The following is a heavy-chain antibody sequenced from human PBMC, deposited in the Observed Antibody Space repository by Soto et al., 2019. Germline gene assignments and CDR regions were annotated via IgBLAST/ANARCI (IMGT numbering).Heavy chain of an antibody. CDR2: TYGAGAT. CDR1: GITVSTSY. D-gene: IGHD3-10*01. CDR3: ATSLLWFGELRS. V-gene: IGHV3-66*01. Sequence: EVQLVESGGGLVQPGGSLRLSCSASGITVSTSYMSWVLQAPGKGLEWVSLTYGAGATYYADSVKGRFSISSYTVNNTVYLQMNSLRAEDPAMYYCATSLLWFGELRSWGQGPRVTVSS. J-gene: IGHJ5*02.